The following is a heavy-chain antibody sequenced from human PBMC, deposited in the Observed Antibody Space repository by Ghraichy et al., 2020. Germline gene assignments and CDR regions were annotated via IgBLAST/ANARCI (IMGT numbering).Heavy chain of an antibody. V-gene: IGHV4-34*01. CDR1: GGSFSGYY. J-gene: IGHJ6*02. CDR3: ASLLYYDFWKSHYYYGMDV. Sequence: SETLSLTCAVYGGSFSGYYWSWIRQPPGKGLEWIGEINHSGSTNYNPSLKSRVTISVDTSKNQFSLKLSSVTAADTAVYYCASLLYYDFWKSHYYYGMDVWGQGTTVTVSS. CDR2: INHSGST. D-gene: IGHD3-3*01.